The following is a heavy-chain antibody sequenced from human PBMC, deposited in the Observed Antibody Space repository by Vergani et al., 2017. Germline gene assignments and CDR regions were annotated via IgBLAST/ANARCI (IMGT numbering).Heavy chain of an antibody. CDR2: IYYSGST. Sequence: QVQLQESGPGLVKPSETLSLTCTVSGSSISSYYWSWIRQPPGKGLEWIGYIYYSGSTNYNPSLKSRVTISVDTSKNQFSLKLSSVTAADTAVYYCGSSTQGYYYYYMDVWGKGTTVTVSS. CDR3: GSSTQGYYYYYMDV. J-gene: IGHJ6*03. V-gene: IGHV4-59*01. CDR1: GSSISSYY. D-gene: IGHD2-2*01.